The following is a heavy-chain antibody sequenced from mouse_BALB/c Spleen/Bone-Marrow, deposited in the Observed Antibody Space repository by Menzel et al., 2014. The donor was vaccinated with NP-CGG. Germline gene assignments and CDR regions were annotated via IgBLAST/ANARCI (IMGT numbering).Heavy chain of an antibody. CDR2: INNNGGST. CDR1: GFTFSSYG. J-gene: IGHJ1*01. Sequence: EVKLQESGGGLVQPGGSLKLSCVASGFTFSSYGMSWVRQTPDKRLELVATINNNGGSTYYPDSVKGQLTISRDNAKNTLYLQMSSLKSEDTAMYYCARVYGWYFDVWGAGTTVTVSS. V-gene: IGHV5-6-3*01. D-gene: IGHD1-1*01. CDR3: ARVYGWYFDV.